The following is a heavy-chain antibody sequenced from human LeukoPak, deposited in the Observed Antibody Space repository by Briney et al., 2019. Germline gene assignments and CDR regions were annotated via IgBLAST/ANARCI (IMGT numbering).Heavy chain of an antibody. Sequence: GGSLRLSCAASGFPFSSHAMTWVRQAPGKGLEWVAAISYDGTNKYYADSVKGRFTISRDNSKNTLYLQMNSLRAEDTAVYYCAKELDYSYGSGVTWGQGTLVTVSS. V-gene: IGHV3-30*18. CDR1: GFPFSSHA. J-gene: IGHJ5*02. CDR2: ISYDGTNK. CDR3: AKELDYSYGSGVT. D-gene: IGHD3-10*01.